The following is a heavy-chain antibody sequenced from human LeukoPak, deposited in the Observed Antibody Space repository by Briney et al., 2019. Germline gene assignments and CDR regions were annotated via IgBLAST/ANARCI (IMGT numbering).Heavy chain of an antibody. CDR1: GYTFIRYG. D-gene: IGHD6-19*01. V-gene: IGHV1-18*01. J-gene: IGHJ4*02. Sequence: ASVKVSCKTSGYTFIRYGITWVRQAPGQGLEWMAWISPYNGNTKYVQNLQGRLTITTDTSTSTAYMELRSLTSDDTAMYYCARAKRQWLVGATIRGDNPPYYFDYWGQGILVTVSS. CDR2: ISPYNGNT. CDR3: ARAKRQWLVGATIRGDNPPYYFDY.